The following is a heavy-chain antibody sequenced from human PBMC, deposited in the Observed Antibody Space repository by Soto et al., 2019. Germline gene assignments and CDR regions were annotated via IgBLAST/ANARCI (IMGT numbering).Heavy chain of an antibody. D-gene: IGHD6-6*01. V-gene: IGHV4-31*03. CDR2: IYYSGST. CDR1: RGSISSSGGYY. J-gene: IGHJ5*02. CDR3: ARAGHSSSTEGANWFDP. Sequence: SETLSLTCTVSRGSISSSGGYYWSWIRQHPGKGLEWIGYIYYSGSTYYNPSLKSRVTISVDTSNNQFSLKLSSVTAADTAVYYCARAGHSSSTEGANWFDPWGQGTLVTVSS.